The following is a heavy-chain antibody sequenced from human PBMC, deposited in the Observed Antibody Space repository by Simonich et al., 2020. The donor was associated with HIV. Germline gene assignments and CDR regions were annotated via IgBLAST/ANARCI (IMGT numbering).Heavy chain of an antibody. D-gene: IGHD7-27*01. Sequence: QVHLQQWGPGLVKPSETLSRTVSGGSISSYYWSWIRQPPGKGLEWIGYSYYSGITNYNPSRKSVVIISVDMSKNQFSLKLNSVTAADTAVYYCARRRPLGKDDAFDIWGQGTLVTVSS. CDR3: ARRRPLGKDDAFDI. V-gene: IGHV4-59*12. J-gene: IGHJ3*02. CDR1: GGSISSYY. CDR2: SYYSGIT.